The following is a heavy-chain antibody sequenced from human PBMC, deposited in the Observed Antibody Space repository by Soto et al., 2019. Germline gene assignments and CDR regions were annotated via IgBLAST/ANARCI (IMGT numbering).Heavy chain of an antibody. CDR3: AKDSSSSWYRGQDAFDI. Sequence: EVQLLESGGVLVQPGGSLRLSCAASGFTFSSYAMSWVRQAPGKGLEWVSAISGSGGSTYYADSVKGRFTISRDNSKNTLYLQMNSLRAEDTAVYYCAKDSSSSWYRGQDAFDIWGQGTMVTVSS. CDR2: ISGSGGST. J-gene: IGHJ3*02. V-gene: IGHV3-23*01. CDR1: GFTFSSYA. D-gene: IGHD6-13*01.